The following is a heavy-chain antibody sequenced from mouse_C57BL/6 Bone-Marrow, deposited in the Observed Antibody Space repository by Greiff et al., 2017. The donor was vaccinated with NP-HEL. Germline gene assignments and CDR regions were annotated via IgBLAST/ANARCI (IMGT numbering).Heavy chain of an antibody. CDR3: TTDYDSFAY. D-gene: IGHD2-4*01. CDR1: GFNIKDDD. V-gene: IGHV14-4*01. J-gene: IGHJ3*01. Sequence: EVQLVESGAELVRPGASVKLSCTASGFNIKDDDMHWVKQRPEKGLEWIGWIDPENGDTEYASKFQGKATITAETSSNTAYLQLSSLTSEDTAVDDCTTDYDSFAYGGQGTLVTVSA. CDR2: IDPENGDT.